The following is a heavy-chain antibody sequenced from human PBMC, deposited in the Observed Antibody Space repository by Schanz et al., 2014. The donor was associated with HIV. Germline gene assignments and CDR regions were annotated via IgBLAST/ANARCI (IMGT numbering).Heavy chain of an antibody. J-gene: IGHJ6*02. V-gene: IGHV3-30*18. D-gene: IGHD3-22*01. CDR1: GFTFSNYG. Sequence: QVQLVESGGGVVQPGRSLRLSCAAAGFTFSNYGMHWVRQAPGKGLEWGAVISYDGRNKPFGDSVKGRITISRDNSKNTLYLQIKSLRTEDTAVYYCAKDRNYYDDRYIGKGNYYYYYGMDVWGQGTTVTVSS. CDR3: AKDRNYYDDRYIGKGNYYYYYGMDV. CDR2: ISYDGRNK.